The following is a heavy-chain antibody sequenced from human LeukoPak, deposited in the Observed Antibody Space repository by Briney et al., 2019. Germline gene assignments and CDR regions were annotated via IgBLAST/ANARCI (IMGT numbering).Heavy chain of an antibody. CDR3: ARVTHEHGGNFCDY. Sequence: SETLSLTCTVSGGSISSGDYYWSWIRQPPGKGLEWIGYIYYSGSTYYNPSHKSRVTISVDTSKNQFSLKLSSVTAADTAVYYCARVTHEHGGNFCDYWGQGTLVTVSS. J-gene: IGHJ4*02. V-gene: IGHV4-30-4*01. CDR1: GGSISSGDYY. CDR2: IYYSGST. D-gene: IGHD1-1*01.